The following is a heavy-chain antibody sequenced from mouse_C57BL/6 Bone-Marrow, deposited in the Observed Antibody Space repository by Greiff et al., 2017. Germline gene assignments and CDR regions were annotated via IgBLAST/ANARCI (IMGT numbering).Heavy chain of an antibody. CDR1: GYTFTSYW. CDR2: IHPSDSDT. D-gene: IGHD2-3*01. Sequence: QVQLQQPGAELVKPGASVKVSCKASGYTFTSYWMHWVKQRPGQGLEWIGRIHPSDSDTNYNQTFKGKATLTVAKSSSTAYMQLSSLTSEDSAAFYGAIGGDGYYVVPCAYGGGGTLVTVSA. V-gene: IGHV1-74*01. J-gene: IGHJ3*01. CDR3: AIGGDGYYVVPCAY.